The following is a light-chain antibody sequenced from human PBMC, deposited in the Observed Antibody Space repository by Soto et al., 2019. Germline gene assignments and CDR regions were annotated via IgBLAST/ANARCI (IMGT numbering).Light chain of an antibody. J-gene: IGKJ1*01. V-gene: IGKV3-20*01. CDR1: QIVSSSY. CDR3: QQYGSSLRT. Sequence: EIVLKQSPGTLSLSPGERATLSCRASQIVSSSYLALYQQKPGQAPRLLIYGASSRATGITDRFSGSGSGTDFTLTIIRLEPEDFAVYYCQQYGSSLRTFGQGTKVDIK. CDR2: GAS.